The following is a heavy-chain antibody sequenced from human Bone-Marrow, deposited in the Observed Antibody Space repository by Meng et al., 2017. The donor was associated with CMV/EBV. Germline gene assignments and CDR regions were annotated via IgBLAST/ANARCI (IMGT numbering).Heavy chain of an antibody. J-gene: IGHJ4*02. V-gene: IGHV3-15*07. CDR2: IKSKTDGGTT. Sequence: SGFTFSNAWMNWVRQAPGKGLEWVGRIKSKTDGGTTDYAAPVKGRFTISRDDSKNTLYLQMNSLKTEDTAVYYCTTGYMTTVTTLSSYWGQGTLVTVSS. D-gene: IGHD4-17*01. CDR3: TTGYMTTVTTLSSY. CDR1: GFTFSNAW.